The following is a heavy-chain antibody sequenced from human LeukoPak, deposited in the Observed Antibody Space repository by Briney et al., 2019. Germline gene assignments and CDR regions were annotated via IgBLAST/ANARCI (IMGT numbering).Heavy chain of an antibody. Sequence: ASVKVSCKASGYTFTSYGISWVRQAPGKGLEWMGWISAYNGNTNYAQKLQGRVTMTTDTSTSTAYIELRSLRSDDTAVYYCARDYGIAALDEDYYYYGMDVWGQGTTVTVSS. CDR3: ARDYGIAALDEDYYYYGMDV. V-gene: IGHV1-18*01. D-gene: IGHD6-6*01. CDR2: ISAYNGNT. CDR1: GYTFTSYG. J-gene: IGHJ6*02.